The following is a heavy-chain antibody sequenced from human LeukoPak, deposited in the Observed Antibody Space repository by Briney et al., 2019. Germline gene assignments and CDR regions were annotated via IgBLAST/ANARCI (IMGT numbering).Heavy chain of an antibody. CDR3: ARHQATHDAFDI. Sequence: GGSLRLSCAASGFTFSSYDMHWVRQATGKGLEWVSAIGTAGDTYYPGSVKGRFTISRENAKNSLYLQMNSLRAGDTAVYYCARHQATHDAFDIWGQGTMVTVSS. V-gene: IGHV3-13*01. J-gene: IGHJ3*02. CDR2: IGTAGDT. D-gene: IGHD5-12*01. CDR1: GFTFSSYD.